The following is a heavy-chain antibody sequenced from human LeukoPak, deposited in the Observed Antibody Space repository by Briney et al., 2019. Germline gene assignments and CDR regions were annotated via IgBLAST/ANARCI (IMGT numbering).Heavy chain of an antibody. CDR1: GFTFINAW. V-gene: IGHV3-15*01. Sequence: GGSLRLSCAASGFTFINAWMNWVRQAPGKGLEWVGRIKSKTDGGTVDYTTPVKGRFTISRDDSKNTLYLQMNSLKTEDTAVYYCTTNYYGSGSYSSEAFDVWGQGTMVTVSS. CDR3: TTNYYGSGSYSSEAFDV. D-gene: IGHD3-10*01. CDR2: IKSKTDGGTV. J-gene: IGHJ3*01.